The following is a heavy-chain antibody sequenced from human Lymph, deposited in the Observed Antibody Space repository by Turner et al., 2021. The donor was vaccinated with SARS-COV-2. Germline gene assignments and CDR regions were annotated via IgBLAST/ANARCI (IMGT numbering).Heavy chain of an antibody. J-gene: IGHJ4*02. CDR3: ARGDYYGSGTYPGKTFDY. V-gene: IGHV3-30-3*01. D-gene: IGHD3-10*01. Sequence: QVQLVESGGGVVQPGRSLRLSCAASGFTFSSYAMHWVGQAPGKGLEWVAVISFDGNNKYYTDSVKGRFTISRDNSKNTLYLQLNSLRPEDTAVYYCARGDYYGSGTYPGKTFDYWGQGTLVTVSS. CDR1: GFTFSSYA. CDR2: ISFDGNNK.